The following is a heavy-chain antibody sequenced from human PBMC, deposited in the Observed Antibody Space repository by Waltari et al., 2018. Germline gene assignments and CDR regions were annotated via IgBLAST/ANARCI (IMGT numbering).Heavy chain of an antibody. CDR2: ISSSSSYI. CDR3: ARDRQYSSSWGAFDI. CDR1: GFTFRSYS. D-gene: IGHD6-13*01. J-gene: IGHJ3*02. Sequence: EVQLVESGGGLVKPGGSLRLSCAASGFTFRSYSMNWVRQAPGKGLEWVSSISSSSSYIYYADSVKGRFTISRDNAKNSLYLQMNSLRAEDTAVYYCARDRQYSSSWGAFDIWGQWTMVTVSS. V-gene: IGHV3-21*01.